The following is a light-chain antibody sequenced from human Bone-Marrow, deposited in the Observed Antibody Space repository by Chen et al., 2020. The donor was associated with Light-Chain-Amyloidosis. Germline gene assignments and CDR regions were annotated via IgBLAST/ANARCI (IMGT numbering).Light chain of an antibody. Sequence: SYVLTQPSSVSVAPGQTATIACGGNNIGSTSVHWYQQTPGQAPLLVVYDDSDRPSGIPERLSGSNSGTTAALTIIRVEAGDEADSYCQGWARGSDRPVFGGGTKLTVL. V-gene: IGLV3-21*02. CDR2: DDS. J-gene: IGLJ3*02. CDR3: QGWARGSDRPV. CDR1: NIGSTS.